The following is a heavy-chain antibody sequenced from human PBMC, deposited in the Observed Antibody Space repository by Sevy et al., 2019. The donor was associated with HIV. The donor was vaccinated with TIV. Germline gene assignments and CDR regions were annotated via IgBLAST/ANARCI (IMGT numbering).Heavy chain of an antibody. CDR2: IYESGRT. J-gene: IGHJ4*02. V-gene: IGHV4-38-2*01. CDR3: ARLRDILVIPAGGYFDY. Sequence: SETLSLTCAVSGYSISSGYYWGWIRQSPGKGLEWIGSIYESGRTFYNPSLESRVTMSVYRSKNQFSLKLNSMTAADTAVYYCARLRDILVIPAGGYFDYWGQGTLVTVSS. CDR1: GYSISSGYY. D-gene: IGHD2-2*01.